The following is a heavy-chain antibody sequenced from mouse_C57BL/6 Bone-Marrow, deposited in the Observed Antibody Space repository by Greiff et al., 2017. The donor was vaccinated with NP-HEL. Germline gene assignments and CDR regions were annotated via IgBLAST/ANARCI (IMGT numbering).Heavy chain of an antibody. CDR1: GFTFSNYW. J-gene: IGHJ2*01. V-gene: IGHV6-3*01. CDR3: TGGVITTAADY. Sequence: EVKLMESGGGLVQPGGSMKLSCVASGFTFSNYWMNWVRQSPEKGLEWVAQIRLKSDNYATHYAESVKGRFTISRDDSKSSVYLQMNNLRAEDTGIYYCTGGVITTAADYWGQGTTLTVSS. D-gene: IGHD1-1*01. CDR2: IRLKSDNYAT.